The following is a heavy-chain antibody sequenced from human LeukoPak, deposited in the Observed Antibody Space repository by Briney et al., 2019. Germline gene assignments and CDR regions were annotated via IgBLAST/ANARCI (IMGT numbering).Heavy chain of an antibody. V-gene: IGHV3-33*01. CDR3: VRSYCSRASCPSRFDY. D-gene: IGHD2-2*01. CDR2: IWYDGSIK. Sequence: GRSLRLSCAASGFTFSSYGMHWVRQAPGKGLEWVAVIWYDGSIKYYVDSVKGRFTISRDNSKNTLYLQMNSLRADDTAVYYCVRSYCSRASCPSRFDYWGQGTLVTVSS. CDR1: GFTFSSYG. J-gene: IGHJ4*02.